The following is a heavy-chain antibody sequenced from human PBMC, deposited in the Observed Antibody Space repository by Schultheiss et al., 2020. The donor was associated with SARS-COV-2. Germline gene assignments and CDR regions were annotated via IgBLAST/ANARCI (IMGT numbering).Heavy chain of an antibody. CDR1: GYTFTSYY. J-gene: IGHJ6*02. CDR2: MNPNSGNT. Sequence: ASVKVSCKASGYTFTSYYMHWVRQAPGQGLEWMGWMNPNSGNTVYAQKFQGRVTMTTDTSTSTAYMELSRLRSDDTAVYYCARAHCNTTNCYTYYGLDLWGQGTTVTVSS. CDR3: ARAHCNTTNCYTYYGLDL. V-gene: IGHV1-2*02. D-gene: IGHD2-2*02.